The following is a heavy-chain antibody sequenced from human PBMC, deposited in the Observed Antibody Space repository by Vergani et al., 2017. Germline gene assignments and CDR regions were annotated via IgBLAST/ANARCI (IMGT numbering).Heavy chain of an antibody. CDR2: IKQDGSEK. J-gene: IGHJ4*02. CDR1: GFTFSSYW. V-gene: IGHV3-7*01. CDR3: ARGRYDFWSGYYLDY. Sequence: EVQLVESGGGLVQPGGSLRLSCAASGFTFSSYWMSWVRQAPGKGLEWVANIKQDGSEKYYVDSVKGRFTISRDNAKNSLYLQMNSLRAEDTAVYYCARGRYDFWSGYYLDYWGQGTLVTVSS. D-gene: IGHD3-3*01.